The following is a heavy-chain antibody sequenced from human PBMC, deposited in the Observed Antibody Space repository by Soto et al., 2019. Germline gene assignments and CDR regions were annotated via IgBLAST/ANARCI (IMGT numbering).Heavy chain of an antibody. V-gene: IGHV2-5*02. CDR3: AHMGVAGTLYYFDY. D-gene: IGHD6-19*01. CDR1: GFSLTTSGVG. Sequence: QITLRESGPALVKPTQTLTLTCSFSGFSLTTSGVGVGWIRQPPGKALEWLALVYWDDDEHYSPSLRSRLTIPKATSKNQVVLTMTNMGPVDTATYYCAHMGVAGTLYYFDYWGQGTLVTVSS. CDR2: VYWDDDE. J-gene: IGHJ4*02.